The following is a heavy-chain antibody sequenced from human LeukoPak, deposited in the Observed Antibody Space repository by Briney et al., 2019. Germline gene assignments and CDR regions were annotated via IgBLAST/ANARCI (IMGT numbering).Heavy chain of an antibody. V-gene: IGHV3-30*02. CDR3: ARDAGVKSIVTGADYNYFDF. CDR2: VQYDGTNE. J-gene: IGHJ4*02. CDR1: GYTFNKYG. D-gene: IGHD4-11*01. Sequence: GGSLRLSCATSGYTFNKYGIHWVRQAPGKGLEWVSFVQYDGTNEYYADSVKGRFTVSRDNSKNTADLQMNSLRPEDTAVYYCARDAGVKSIVTGADYNYFDFWGQGTLVTVSS.